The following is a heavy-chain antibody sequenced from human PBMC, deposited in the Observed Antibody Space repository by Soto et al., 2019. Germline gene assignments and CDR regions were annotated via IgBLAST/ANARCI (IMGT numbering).Heavy chain of an antibody. CDR3: ATVHTTVTFDS. V-gene: IGHV3-15*07. D-gene: IGHD4-17*01. Sequence: EVQLVESGGGLLKPGGSLRLSCAASGFTFTYAWMDWVRQAPGKGLEWVGHIKSKTDGATTDYAAPVKGRFSISRDDSKNTLYLQMNSLKTEDTGVYYCATVHTTVTFDSWGHGTLVTVSS. CDR2: IKSKTDGATT. CDR1: GFTFTYAW. J-gene: IGHJ4*01.